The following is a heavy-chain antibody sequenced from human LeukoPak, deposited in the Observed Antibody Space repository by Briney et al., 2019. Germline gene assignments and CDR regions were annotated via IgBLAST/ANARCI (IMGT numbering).Heavy chain of an antibody. V-gene: IGHV3-30*02. D-gene: IGHD2-8*01. J-gene: IGHJ5*02. Sequence: PGGSLRLSCAASGFTFSSYGMHWVRQAPGKGLEWVAFIRYDGSNKYYADSVKGRFTISRDNSKNTLYLQMNSLRAEDTAVYYCARIGQCNNGICANWFDPWGQGTLVTVSS. CDR2: IRYDGSNK. CDR3: ARIGQCNNGICANWFDP. CDR1: GFTFSSYG.